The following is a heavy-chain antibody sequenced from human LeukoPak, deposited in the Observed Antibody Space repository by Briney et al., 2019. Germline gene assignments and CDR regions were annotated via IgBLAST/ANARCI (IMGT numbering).Heavy chain of an antibody. CDR3: PRRIAGDGSHAFAI. J-gene: IGHJ3*02. CDR2: TRKSNNNL. V-gene: IGHV3-11*01. Sequence: GGSLRLSRAAYGFTFSDYSVGWMRQAPGKGREWVTNTRKSNNNLFHADAEKARFTTSRDNPKNSVYLQWNTLRAEDTAVYYCPRRIAGDGSHAFAIWGQARMVTVSS. D-gene: IGHD6-19*01. CDR1: GFTFSDYS.